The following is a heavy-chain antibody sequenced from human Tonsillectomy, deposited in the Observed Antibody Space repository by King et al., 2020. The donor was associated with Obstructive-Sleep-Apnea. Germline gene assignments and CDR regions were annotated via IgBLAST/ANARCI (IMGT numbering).Heavy chain of an antibody. V-gene: IGHV4-30-4*07. D-gene: IGHD3-3*01. CDR2: IYSSGST. Sequence: QLQESGPGLVKPSQTLSLTCAVSGGSISSGGYSWTWIRQPPGKGLEWIGYIYSSGSTYYKPSLKRRVTISVDTSKNHFSLNLSSVTAADTAVYYCARLVTIFGVVIERFDYWGQGTLVTVSS. J-gene: IGHJ4*02. CDR3: ARLVTIFGVVIERFDY. CDR1: GGSISSGGYS.